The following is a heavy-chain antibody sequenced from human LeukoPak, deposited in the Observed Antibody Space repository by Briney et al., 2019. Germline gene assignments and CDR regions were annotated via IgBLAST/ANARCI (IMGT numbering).Heavy chain of an antibody. D-gene: IGHD2/OR15-2a*01. J-gene: IGHJ4*02. CDR2: IYNSAST. CDR1: GYSITNGDY. CDR3: ARNSTSGFFDY. Sequence: RASETLSLTCVVSGYSITNGDYWGWIRQSPGKGLGWIGSIYNSASTHYNPSLKSRVTILVDTSKNEFSLKMTSVTAADTAMYYCARNSTSGFFDYWGQGTLATVSS. V-gene: IGHV4-38-2*01.